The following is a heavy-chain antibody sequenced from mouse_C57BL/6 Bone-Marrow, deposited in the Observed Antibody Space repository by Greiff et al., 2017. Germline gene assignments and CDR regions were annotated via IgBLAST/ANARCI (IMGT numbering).Heavy chain of an antibody. Sequence: VQRVESGAELVKPGASVKLSCKASGYTFTEYTIHWVKQRSGQGLEWIGWFYPGSGSIKYNEKFKDKATLTADKSSSTVYMELSRLTSEDSAVYFCARHEARYYGSSYYFDYWGQGTTLTVSS. CDR1: GYTFTEYT. CDR2: FYPGSGSI. V-gene: IGHV1-62-2*01. D-gene: IGHD1-1*01. J-gene: IGHJ2*01. CDR3: ARHEARYYGSSYYFDY.